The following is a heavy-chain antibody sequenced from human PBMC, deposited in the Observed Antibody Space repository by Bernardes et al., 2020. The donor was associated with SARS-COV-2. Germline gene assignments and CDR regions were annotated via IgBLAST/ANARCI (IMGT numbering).Heavy chain of an antibody. CDR3: AKGRRDGDSRRSVDY. V-gene: IGHV3-48*01. Sequence: GGSLRLSCVGSGFIFTTYSMSWVRQAPGKGLEWLLFISSGGDTIHDADSVRGRFTVSRDDAKNSVYLQMNSLRAEDTAVYYCAKGRRDGDSRRSVDYWGQGTLVTVSS. CDR2: ISSGGDTI. D-gene: IGHD4-17*01. CDR1: GFIFTTYS. J-gene: IGHJ4*02.